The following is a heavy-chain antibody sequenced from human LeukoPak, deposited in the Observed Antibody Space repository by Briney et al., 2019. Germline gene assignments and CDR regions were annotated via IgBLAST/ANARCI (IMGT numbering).Heavy chain of an antibody. V-gene: IGHV3-30*01. CDR2: VSYDGSGE. CDR3: ARDGVGTAFDL. D-gene: IGHD1-26*01. CDR1: GFIFRSYP. J-gene: IGHJ3*01. Sequence: GGSLRLSCAASGFIFRSYPMHWVRQAPGKGLEWVAVVSYDGSGENYADSVNGRFTISRDNSKNTLYLQMNSQRAEDTAVFYCARDGVGTAFDLWGQGTMVTVSS.